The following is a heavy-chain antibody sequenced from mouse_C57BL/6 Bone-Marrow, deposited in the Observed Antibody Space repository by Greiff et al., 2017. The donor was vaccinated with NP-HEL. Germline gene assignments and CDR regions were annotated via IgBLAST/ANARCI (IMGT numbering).Heavy chain of an antibody. CDR1: GYTFTSYW. V-gene: IGHV1-7*01. J-gene: IGHJ4*01. CDR2: INPSSGYT. CDR3: APYGFPYYYAMDY. Sequence: VQLQKSGAELAKPGASVKLSCKASGYTFTSYWMHWVKQRPGQGLEWIGYINPSSGYTKYNQKFKDKATLTADKSSSTAYMQLSSLTYEDSAVYYCAPYGFPYYYAMDYWGQGTSVTVSS. D-gene: IGHD2-2*01.